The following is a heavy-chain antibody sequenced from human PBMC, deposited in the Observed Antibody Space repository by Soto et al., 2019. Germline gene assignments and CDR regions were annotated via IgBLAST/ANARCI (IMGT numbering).Heavy chain of an antibody. CDR3: VRAPLDYDSADYFDN. D-gene: IGHD3-3*01. Sequence: ASVKVSCKASGYTFTNNDINWVRPATGQGLEWMGCMNPYSGNTGYAQKFQGRVTMTRDNSRTTAYMELSSLRSEDTAVYYCVRAPLDYDSADYFDNWGQGTLVTVSS. V-gene: IGHV1-8*01. J-gene: IGHJ4*02. CDR2: MNPYSGNT. CDR1: GYTFTNND.